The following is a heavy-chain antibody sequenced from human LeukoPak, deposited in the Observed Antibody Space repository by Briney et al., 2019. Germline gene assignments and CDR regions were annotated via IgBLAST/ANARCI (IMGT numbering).Heavy chain of an antibody. D-gene: IGHD6-6*01. CDR3: AKDRGSSSAPYYFHMDV. V-gene: IGHV3-30*02. J-gene: IGHJ6*03. CDR1: GFIFSSYG. CDR2: ILNDGSNK. Sequence: PGGSLRLSCAASGFIFSSYGMQWVRQAPGKGLEWVAFILNDGSNKHYADSVKGRFTISRDNSKKTLYLQMNSLRAEDTAMYYCAKDRGSSSAPYYFHMDVWGKGTTVTVSS.